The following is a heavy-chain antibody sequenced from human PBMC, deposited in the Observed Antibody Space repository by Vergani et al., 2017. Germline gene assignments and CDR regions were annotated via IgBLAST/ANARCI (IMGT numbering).Heavy chain of an antibody. CDR1: GYTLTELS. CDR2: FDPEDGET. CDR3: ATEVWEHPSYFDY. V-gene: IGHV1-24*01. D-gene: IGHD1-26*01. Sequence: QVQLVQSGAEVKKPGASVKVSCKVSGYTLTELSMHWVRQAPGQGLEWMGGFDPEDGETIYAQKFQGRVTMPEDTSTDTAYMELSSLRSEDTAVYYCATEVWEHPSYFDYWGQGTLVTVSS. J-gene: IGHJ4*02.